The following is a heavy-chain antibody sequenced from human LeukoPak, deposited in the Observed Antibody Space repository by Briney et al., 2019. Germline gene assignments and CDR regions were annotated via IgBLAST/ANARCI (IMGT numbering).Heavy chain of an antibody. V-gene: IGHV4-34*01. CDR1: GGSFSGYY. D-gene: IGHD7-27*01. CDR3: ARSLTGANAFDI. CDR2: INHSGST. Sequence: SETLSLTCAVYGGSFSGYYWSWIRQPPGKGLEWIGEINHSGSTNYNPSLKSRVTISVDTSKNQFSLKLSSVTAADTAVYYCARSLTGANAFDIWGQGTVVTVSS. J-gene: IGHJ3*02.